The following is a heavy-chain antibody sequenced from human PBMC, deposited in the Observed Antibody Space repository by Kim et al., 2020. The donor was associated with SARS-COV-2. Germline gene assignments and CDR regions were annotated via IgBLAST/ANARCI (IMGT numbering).Heavy chain of an antibody. D-gene: IGHD2-8*02. CDR2: IYYTGTT. CDR1: GFSISSSDYY. Sequence: SETLSLTCTVSGFSISSSDYYWGWIRQPPGKGLEWIGSIYYTGTTYYNPSLKSLVTISVDTSKNQFSLKLSSVTDATVYYCARHGCTGVVCYFDPWGQGT. J-gene: IGHJ5*02. CDR3: ARHGCTGVVCYFDP. V-gene: IGHV4-39*01.